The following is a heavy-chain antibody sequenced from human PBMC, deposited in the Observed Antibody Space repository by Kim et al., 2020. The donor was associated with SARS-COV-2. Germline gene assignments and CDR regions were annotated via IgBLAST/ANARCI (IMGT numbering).Heavy chain of an antibody. J-gene: IGHJ4*02. Sequence: ASVKVSCKASGYTFTSYGISWVRQAPGQGLEWMGWISAYNGNTNYAQKLQGRVTITTDTSTSTAYMELRSLRSDDTAVYYCARDLWGSDYYDSSGNFDYWGQGTLVTVSS. CDR3: ARDLWGSDYYDSSGNFDY. CDR2: ISAYNGNT. D-gene: IGHD3-22*01. CDR1: GYTFTSYG. V-gene: IGHV1-18*01.